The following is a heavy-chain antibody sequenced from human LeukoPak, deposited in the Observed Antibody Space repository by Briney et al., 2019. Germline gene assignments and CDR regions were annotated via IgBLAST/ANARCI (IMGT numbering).Heavy chain of an antibody. Sequence: GGSLRLSCAASGFIFSNYGMSWVRQAPGKGLEWVSVIESGGRTYYADSVKGRFTISRDSSKNTLYLQMNSLRAEDTAFYFCARENGHIYGYAFLDQWGQGTLVTVSS. CDR2: IESGGRT. V-gene: IGHV3-53*01. CDR1: GFIFSNYG. D-gene: IGHD5-18*01. CDR3: ARENGHIYGYAFLDQ. J-gene: IGHJ4*02.